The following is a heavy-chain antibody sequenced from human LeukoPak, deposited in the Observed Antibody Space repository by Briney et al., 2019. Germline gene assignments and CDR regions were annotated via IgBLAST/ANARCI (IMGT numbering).Heavy chain of an antibody. J-gene: IGHJ4*02. CDR3: ARVVPAAISYFDY. Sequence: SETLSLTCAVYGGSFSGYYWSWIRQPPGKGLEWIGEINHSGSTNYNPSLKSRVTISVDTSKNQFPLKLSSVTAADTAVFYCARVVPAAISYFDYWGQGTLVTVSS. CDR2: INHSGST. D-gene: IGHD2-2*01. CDR1: GGSFSGYY. V-gene: IGHV4-34*01.